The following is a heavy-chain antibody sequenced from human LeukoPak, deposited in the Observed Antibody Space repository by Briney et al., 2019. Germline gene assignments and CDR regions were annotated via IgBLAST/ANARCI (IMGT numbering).Heavy chain of an antibody. CDR2: ISYDGSNK. Sequence: GGSLRLSCAASGFTFSSYAMHWVRQAPGKGLEWVAVISYDGSNKYYADSVKGRFTISRDNSKNTLYLQMNSLRAEDTAVYYCARDGDGAAAGFYYYYGMDVWAKGPRSPSP. CDR3: ARDGDGAAAGFYYYYGMDV. V-gene: IGHV3-30-3*01. CDR1: GFTFSSYA. J-gene: IGHJ6*02. D-gene: IGHD6-13*01.